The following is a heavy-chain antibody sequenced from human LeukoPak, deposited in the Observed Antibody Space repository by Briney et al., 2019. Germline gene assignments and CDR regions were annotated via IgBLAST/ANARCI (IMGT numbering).Heavy chain of an antibody. V-gene: IGHV4-38-2*02. J-gene: IGHJ5*02. D-gene: IGHD3-9*01. CDR1: GYSISSGYY. Sequence: SETLSLTCTVSGYSISSGYYWGWIRQPPGKGLEWIGSIYHSGSTYYNPSLKSRVTISVDTSKNQFSLKLSSVTAADTAVYYCARDRLLTGNNWFDPWGQGTLVTVSS. CDR3: ARDRLLTGNNWFDP. CDR2: IYHSGST.